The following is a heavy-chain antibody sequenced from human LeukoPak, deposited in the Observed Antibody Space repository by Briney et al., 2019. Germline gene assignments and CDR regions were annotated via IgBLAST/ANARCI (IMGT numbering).Heavy chain of an antibody. V-gene: IGHV6-1*01. J-gene: IGHJ4*02. CDR3: VRSQYWRFDD. Sequence: SQTLSLTCAISGDSVSNNSAVWNWIRQSPSRGLEWLGRTYYRSKWYNDYGASVKSRITVNQDTSKNQFSLQLNSVTPEDTAVYYCVRSQYWRFDDWGQGTLVTVSS. D-gene: IGHD2-8*02. CDR2: TYYRSKWYN. CDR1: GDSVSNNSAV.